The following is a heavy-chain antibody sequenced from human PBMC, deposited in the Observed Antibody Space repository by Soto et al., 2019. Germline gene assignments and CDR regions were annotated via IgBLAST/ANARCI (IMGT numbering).Heavy chain of an antibody. V-gene: IGHV1-69*13. CDR3: ARDREDIVVVPAAVPNNWFDP. CDR1: GGTFSSYA. D-gene: IGHD2-2*01. J-gene: IGHJ5*02. CDR2: IIPIFGTA. Sequence: SVKVPCKASGGTFSSYAISWVRQAPGQGLEWMGGIIPIFGTANYAQKFQGRVTITADESTSTAYMELSSLRSEDTAVYYCARDREDIVVVPAAVPNNWFDPWGQGTLVTVSS.